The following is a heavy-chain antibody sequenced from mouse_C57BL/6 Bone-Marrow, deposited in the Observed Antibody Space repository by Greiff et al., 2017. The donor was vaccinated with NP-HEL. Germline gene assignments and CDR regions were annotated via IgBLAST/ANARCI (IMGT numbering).Heavy chain of an antibody. CDR2: IYPGDGDT. CDR3: ARGESWGAFFAY. CDR1: GYTFSTSW. Sequence: QVQLQQSGPELVKPGASVKISCKASGYTFSTSWMNWMKQRPGKGLEWIGRIYPGDGDTYYSGNFEGKASLTADKSSNSAYMQLSSLTSEDSAVYFCARGESWGAFFAYWGQGTTLTVSS. D-gene: IGHD6-1*01. J-gene: IGHJ2*01. V-gene: IGHV1-82*01.